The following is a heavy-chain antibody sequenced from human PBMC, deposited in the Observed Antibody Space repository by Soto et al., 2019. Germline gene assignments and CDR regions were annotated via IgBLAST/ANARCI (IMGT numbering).Heavy chain of an antibody. J-gene: IGHJ3*02. CDR1: GYTFTSYD. Sequence: ASVKVSCKASGYTFTSYDINWVRQATGQGLEWMGWMNPNSGNTGYAQKFQGRVTMTRNTSISTAYMELSSLRSEDTAVYYCAVPYDFRSGYYRAGAFDIWGQGTMVTVSS. CDR2: MNPNSGNT. V-gene: IGHV1-8*01. CDR3: AVPYDFRSGYYRAGAFDI. D-gene: IGHD3-3*01.